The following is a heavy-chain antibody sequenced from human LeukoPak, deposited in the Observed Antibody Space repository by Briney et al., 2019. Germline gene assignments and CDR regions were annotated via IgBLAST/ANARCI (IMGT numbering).Heavy chain of an antibody. D-gene: IGHD1-14*01. Sequence: PSETLSLTCAVYGGSFSGYYWSWIRQPPGKGLEWIGEINHSGSTNYNPSLKSRVTISVDTSKNQFSLKLSSVTAADTAVYYCARPRTGGRHPFDYWGQGTLVTVSP. J-gene: IGHJ4*02. CDR3: ARPRTGGRHPFDY. CDR1: GGSFSGYY. CDR2: INHSGST. V-gene: IGHV4-34*01.